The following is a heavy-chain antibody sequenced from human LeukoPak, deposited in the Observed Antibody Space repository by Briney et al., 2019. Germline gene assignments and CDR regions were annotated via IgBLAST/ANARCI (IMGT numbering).Heavy chain of an antibody. D-gene: IGHD2-2*02. Sequence: GGSLRLSCAASGFTFSDYAMHWVRQAPGKGLEWVPVISYDGSNKYYADSVKGRFTIYRDNSKNTLYLQMNSLRTDDTAVYHCAKAGCSSTSCYTNCWGQGTLVTVSP. CDR1: GFTFSDYA. V-gene: IGHV3-30*18. CDR2: ISYDGSNK. CDR3: AKAGCSSTSCYTNC. J-gene: IGHJ4*02.